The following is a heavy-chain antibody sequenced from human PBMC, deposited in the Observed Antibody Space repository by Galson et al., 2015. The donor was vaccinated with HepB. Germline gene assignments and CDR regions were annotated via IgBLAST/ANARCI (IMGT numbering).Heavy chain of an antibody. CDR2: IAVNDGSI. Sequence: SLSLACAASGFTFSSYARDWVRQAPGKGLEWVSGIAVNDGSIYYANSVKGRFTISRDNSKNTLYLQVNSLRVEDTAIYYCAKGRPERPPEHRGYDLPDYWGQGTLVTVSS. V-gene: IGHV3-23*01. D-gene: IGHD5-12*01. CDR3: AKGRPERPPEHRGYDLPDY. J-gene: IGHJ4*02. CDR1: GFTFSSYA.